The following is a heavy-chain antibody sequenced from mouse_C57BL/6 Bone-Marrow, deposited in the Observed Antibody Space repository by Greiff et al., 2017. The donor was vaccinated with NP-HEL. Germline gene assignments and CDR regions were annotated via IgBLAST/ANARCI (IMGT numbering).Heavy chain of an antibody. CDR2: IYPGGGYT. CDR1: GYTFTNYW. J-gene: IGHJ4*01. D-gene: IGHD2-4*01. Sequence: QVQLQQSGAELVRPGTSVKMSCKASGYTFTNYWIGWAKQRPGHGLEWIGDIYPGGGYTNYNEKFKGKATLPADKSSSTAYMQFSSLTSEDSAIYYCARSGDYPYAMDYWGQGTSVTVSS. V-gene: IGHV1-63*01. CDR3: ARSGDYPYAMDY.